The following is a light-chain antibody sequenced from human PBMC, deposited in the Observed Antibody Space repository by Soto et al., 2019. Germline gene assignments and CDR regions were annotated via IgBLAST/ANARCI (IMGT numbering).Light chain of an antibody. CDR3: RSYTSSSTLYVV. CDR2: DVS. J-gene: IGLJ2*01. V-gene: IGLV2-14*01. Sequence: QSALTQPASVSGSPGQSITISCTGTSSDVGGYNYVSWYQQHPGKAPKLMIYDVSNRPSGVSNRFSGSKSGNTASLTISGLQAEDEADYSFRSYTSSSTLYVVFGGGTKLTV. CDR1: SSDVGGYNY.